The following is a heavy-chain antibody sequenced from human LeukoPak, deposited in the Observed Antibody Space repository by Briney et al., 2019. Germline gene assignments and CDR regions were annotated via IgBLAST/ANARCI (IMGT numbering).Heavy chain of an antibody. V-gene: IGHV3-21*01. Sequence: PGGSLRLSCVASGFTFSSYSMNWVRQAPGKGLEWVSSISSSSSYIYYADSVKGRFTISRDNAKNSLYLQMDSLRAEDTAVYYCARESFHYGKYYYMDVWGKGTTVTVSS. CDR2: ISSSSSYI. J-gene: IGHJ6*03. D-gene: IGHD4-17*01. CDR1: GFTFSSYS. CDR3: ARESFHYGKYYYMDV.